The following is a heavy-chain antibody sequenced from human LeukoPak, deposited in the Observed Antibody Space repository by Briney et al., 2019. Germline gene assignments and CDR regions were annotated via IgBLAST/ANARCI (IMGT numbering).Heavy chain of an antibody. CDR3: AKDISSGWYAFDY. CDR1: GFTFSSYA. V-gene: IGHV3-23*01. Sequence: GGLRLSCAASGFTFSSYAMSWVRQAPGKGLEWVSAISGSGGSTYYADSVKGRFTISRDNSKNTLYLQMNSPRAEDTAVYYCAKDISSGWYAFDYWGQGTLVTVSS. J-gene: IGHJ4*02. D-gene: IGHD6-19*01. CDR2: ISGSGGST.